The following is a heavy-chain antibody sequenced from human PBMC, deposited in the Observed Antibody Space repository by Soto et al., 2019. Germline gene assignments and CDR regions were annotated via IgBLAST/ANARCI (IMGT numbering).Heavy chain of an antibody. CDR1: GFTFSSYA. CDR3: AKSAKGYGDSFDY. J-gene: IGHJ4*02. V-gene: IGHV3-23*01. Sequence: EVQLLESGGGLVQPGGSLRLSCAVSGFTFSSYAMSWVRQAPGKGLEWVSGISTRSGNTYYADSVKGRFTISRDNSKNTLSLQMNSLRAEDTAVFCCAKSAKGYGDSFDYWGQGALVIVSS. CDR2: ISTRSGNT. D-gene: IGHD4-17*01.